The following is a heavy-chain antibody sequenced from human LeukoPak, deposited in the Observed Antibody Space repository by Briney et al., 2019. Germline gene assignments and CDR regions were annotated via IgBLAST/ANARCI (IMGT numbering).Heavy chain of an antibody. D-gene: IGHD1-26*01. Sequence: GGSLRLSCAASGFTFSTYNMNWVRQAPGKGLEWVSSISGSSSYIYYADSVKGRFTISRDNAKNSLYLQMNSLIAEDTAMYYCARAYSETYGLGYYYMDVWGKGTTVTVSS. CDR2: ISGSSSYI. CDR3: ARAYSETYGLGYYYMDV. J-gene: IGHJ6*03. CDR1: GFTFSTYN. V-gene: IGHV3-21*01.